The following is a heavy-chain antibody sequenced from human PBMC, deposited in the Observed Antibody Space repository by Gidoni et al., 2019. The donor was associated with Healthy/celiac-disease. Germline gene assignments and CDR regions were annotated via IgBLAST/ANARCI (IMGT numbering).Heavy chain of an antibody. CDR2: IRYDGSNK. Sequence: QVQLVESGGGVVQPGGSLRLSCAASGFTFSSYGMHWVRQAPGKGLEWVAFIRYDGSNKYYADSVKGRFTISRDNSKNTLYLQMNSLRAEDTAVYYCAKDVVGATGWFDPWGQGTLVTVSS. J-gene: IGHJ5*02. CDR1: GFTFSSYG. V-gene: IGHV3-30*02. CDR3: AKDVVGATGWFDP. D-gene: IGHD1-26*01.